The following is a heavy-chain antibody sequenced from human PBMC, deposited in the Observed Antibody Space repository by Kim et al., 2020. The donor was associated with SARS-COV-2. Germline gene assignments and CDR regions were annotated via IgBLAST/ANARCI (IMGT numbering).Heavy chain of an antibody. D-gene: IGHD6-13*01. J-gene: IGHJ5*02. V-gene: IGHV3-64*01. CDR3: AREVAAAGTNWFDP. Sequence: ANSVKGRFTISRDNSKNTLYLQMGSLRAEDIAVYYCAREVAAAGTNWFDPWGQGTLVTVSS.